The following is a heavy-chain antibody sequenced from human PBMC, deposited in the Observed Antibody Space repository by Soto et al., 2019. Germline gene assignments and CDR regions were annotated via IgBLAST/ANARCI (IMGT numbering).Heavy chain of an antibody. D-gene: IGHD3-10*01. CDR2: ISGSGCST. V-gene: IGHV3-23*01. J-gene: IGHJ5*02. CDR1: GFTFGSYA. CDR3: AKDGTMVWRAPYKWFDP. Sequence: PGGSLRLSCAASGFTFGSYAMSWVRQAPGKGLEWVSAISGSGCSTYYADDVKGRFTITRDNSKNTLYLQMNSLRAEDTAVYYCAKDGTMVWRAPYKWFDPWGQGTLVTVSS.